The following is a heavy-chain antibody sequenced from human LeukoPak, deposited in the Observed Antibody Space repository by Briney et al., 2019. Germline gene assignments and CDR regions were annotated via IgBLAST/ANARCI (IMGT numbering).Heavy chain of an antibody. CDR2: ISYDGSNK. J-gene: IGHJ4*02. V-gene: IGHV3-30*04. CDR3: AKGQWLVSPFDY. D-gene: IGHD6-19*01. Sequence: PGGSLRLSCAASGFTFSSYAMHWVRQAPGKGLEWVAVISYDGSNKYYADSVKGRFTISRDNSKNTLYLQMNSLRAEDTAVYYCAKGQWLVSPFDYWGQGTLVTVSS. CDR1: GFTFSSYA.